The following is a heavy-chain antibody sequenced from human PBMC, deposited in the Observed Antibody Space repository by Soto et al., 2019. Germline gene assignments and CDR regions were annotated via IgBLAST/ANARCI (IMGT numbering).Heavy chain of an antibody. J-gene: IGHJ5*02. CDR2: ISSSGSTI. V-gene: IGHV3-48*03. Sequence: VGSLRLSCAASGFTFSSYEMNWVRQASGKGLEWVSYISSSGSTIYYADSVKGRFTISRDNAKNSLYLQMNSLRAEDTAVYYCAGSADTIFGNNWFDPWGQGTLVTVSS. D-gene: IGHD3-3*01. CDR3: AGSADTIFGNNWFDP. CDR1: GFTFSSYE.